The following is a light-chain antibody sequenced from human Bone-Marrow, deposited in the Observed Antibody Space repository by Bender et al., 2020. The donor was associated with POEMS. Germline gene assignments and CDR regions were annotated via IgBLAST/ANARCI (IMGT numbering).Light chain of an antibody. V-gene: IGLV3-1*01. J-gene: IGLJ3*02. CDR3: SSWDDSLSGWV. CDR1: KLGDKD. CDR2: QDS. Sequence: SYELTQPPSVSVPPGQTASIACSGHKLGDKDVCWYQRKPGQSPVLVIYQDSKRPSGIPERFSGSNSGNTATLTISDIQSEDEGDYYCSSWDDSLSGWVFGGGTKLTVL.